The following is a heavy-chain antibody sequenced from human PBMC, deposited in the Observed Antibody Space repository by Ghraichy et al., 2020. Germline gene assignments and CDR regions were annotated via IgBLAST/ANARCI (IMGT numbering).Heavy chain of an antibody. J-gene: IGHJ6*04. V-gene: IGHV4-59*01. CDR3: ARTGDVDARALDYYGVDL. CDR2: IYYSGST. Sequence: ESLNISCSVSGGSMTSYYWSWLRQSPGKRLEWIGHIYYSGSTNYNPSLRSRAAISVDTSKKQFSLRLTSVTTADTAIYYCARTGDVDARALDYYGVDLGGKETTLIVSS. D-gene: IGHD3-16*01. CDR1: GGSMTSYY.